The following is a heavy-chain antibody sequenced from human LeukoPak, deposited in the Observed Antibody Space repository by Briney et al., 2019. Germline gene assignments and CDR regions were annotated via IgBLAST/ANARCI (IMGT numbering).Heavy chain of an antibody. V-gene: IGHV3-49*04. CDR2: IRSKAYGGTT. Sequence: GGSLRLSCTASGFTFGDHAMSWVRQAPGKGLEWVGFIRSKAYGGTTEYAASVKGRFTISRDDSKSIAYLQMNSLKTEDTAVYYCTRPRAVVPAALPDYWGQGTLVTVSS. CDR1: GFTFGDHA. CDR3: TRPRAVVPAALPDY. D-gene: IGHD2-2*01. J-gene: IGHJ4*02.